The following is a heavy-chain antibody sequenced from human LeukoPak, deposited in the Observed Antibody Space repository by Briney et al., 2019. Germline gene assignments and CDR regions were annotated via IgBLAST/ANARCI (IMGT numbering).Heavy chain of an antibody. D-gene: IGHD1-26*01. J-gene: IGHJ3*02. CDR2: IRSKAYGGTT. CDR1: GFTFGDYA. Sequence: GRSLRLSCTASGFTFGDYAMSWFRQAPGKGLEWVGLIRSKAYGGTTEYAASVKGRFTISRGDSKILAYLQMNSLKSEDTAVYYCTRDPYGVGAFDIWGQGTMVTASS. V-gene: IGHV3-49*03. CDR3: TRDPYGVGAFDI.